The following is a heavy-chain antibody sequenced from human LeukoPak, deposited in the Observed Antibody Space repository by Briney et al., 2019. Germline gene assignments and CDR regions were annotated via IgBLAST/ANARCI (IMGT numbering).Heavy chain of an antibody. D-gene: IGHD3-22*01. CDR3: ARDPDYYDSSGYSDDAFDI. CDR1: GLTFSGYS. Sequence: GGSLRLSCAASGLTFSGYSMNWVRQAPGKGLEWVSSISSSSSYIYYADSVKGRFTISRDNAKNSLYLQMNSLRAEDTAVYYCARDPDYYDSSGYSDDAFDIWGQGTMVTVSS. V-gene: IGHV3-21*01. J-gene: IGHJ3*02. CDR2: ISSSSSYI.